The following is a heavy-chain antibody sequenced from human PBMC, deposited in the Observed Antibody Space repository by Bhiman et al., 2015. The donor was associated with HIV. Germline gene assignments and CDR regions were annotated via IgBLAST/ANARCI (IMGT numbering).Heavy chain of an antibody. V-gene: IGHV3-11*04. CDR1: GFTFSDHH. Sequence: QVQLVESGGGLVKPGGSLRLSCAASGFTFSDHHMSWIRQAPGKGLEWVSYISSRGRNIYYADSVKGRFTISRDNAKNSLYLQMNSLRAEDTAAYYCAGPGGDFWSGYYTGGAMDVWGKGTTVTVSS. CDR3: AGPGGDFWSGYYTGGAMDV. CDR2: ISSRGRNI. D-gene: IGHD3-3*01. J-gene: IGHJ6*03.